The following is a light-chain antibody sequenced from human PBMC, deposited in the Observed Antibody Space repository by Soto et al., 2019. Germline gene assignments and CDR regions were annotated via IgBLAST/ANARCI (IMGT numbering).Light chain of an antibody. CDR2: EAS. CDR1: QTVSSS. V-gene: IGKV3-11*01. J-gene: IGKJ4*01. CDR3: QHCQPYGDSPPLT. Sequence: EIVLTQSPATLSLSPCERATLSFSASQTVSSSLAWYQQKPGQAPRLLIYEASNRATGIPARFSGSGSGADFTLTISSLEPEDFAVYYCQHCQPYGDSPPLTFGGGTKVDIK.